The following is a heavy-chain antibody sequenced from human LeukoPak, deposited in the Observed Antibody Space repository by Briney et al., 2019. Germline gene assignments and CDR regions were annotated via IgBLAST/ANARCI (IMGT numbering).Heavy chain of an antibody. CDR1: GGSISSYY. CDR3: ARHPYYDFWSGYKGFDY. J-gene: IGHJ4*02. CDR2: IYSSGST. V-gene: IGHV4-4*07. Sequence: SETLSLTCTVSGGSISSYYWSWIRQPAGKGLEWIGRIYSSGSTNYNPSLKSRVSMSVDTSKNQFSLKLSSVTAADTAVYYCARHPYYDFWSGYKGFDYWGQGTLVTVSS. D-gene: IGHD3-3*01.